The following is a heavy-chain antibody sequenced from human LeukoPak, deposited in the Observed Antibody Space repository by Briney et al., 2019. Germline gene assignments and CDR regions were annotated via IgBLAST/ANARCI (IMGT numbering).Heavy chain of an antibody. V-gene: IGHV3-66*01. D-gene: IGHD3-22*01. CDR3: ARDHYYDSSGYPKGDY. CDR1: GFTVSSNY. CDR2: ICSGGST. J-gene: IGHJ4*02. Sequence: PGGSLRLSCAASGFTVSSNYMSWVRQAPGKGLEWVSVICSGGSTYYADSVKGRFTISRDNSKNTLYLQMNSLRAEDTAVYYCARDHYYDSSGYPKGDYWGQGTLVTVSS.